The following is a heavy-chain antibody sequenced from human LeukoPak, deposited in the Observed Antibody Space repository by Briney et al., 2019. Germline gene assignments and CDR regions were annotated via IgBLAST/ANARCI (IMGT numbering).Heavy chain of an antibody. V-gene: IGHV5-10-1*01. Sequence: GESLKISCKGSGYSFTSYWISWLRQMPGKGLEWMGRIDPSDSYTNYSPSFQGHVTISADKSISTAYLQWSSLKASDTAMYYCARHIAVYSSDGNWFDPWGQGTLVTVSS. CDR3: ARHIAVYSSDGNWFDP. CDR1: GYSFTSYW. D-gene: IGHD6-19*01. CDR2: IDPSDSYT. J-gene: IGHJ5*02.